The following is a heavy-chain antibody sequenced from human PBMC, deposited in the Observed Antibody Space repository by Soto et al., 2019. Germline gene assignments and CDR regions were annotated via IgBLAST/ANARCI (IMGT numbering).Heavy chain of an antibody. CDR3: ARLKAGFQLLMNDHYMEV. D-gene: IGHD1-1*01. J-gene: IGHJ6*03. CDR1: GGSISSYY. CDR2: MYNSGST. V-gene: IGHV4-59*08. Sequence: SETLSLTCTVSGGSISSYYWSWIRQPAGKGLEWIGYMYNSGSTNYNPSLKSRVTISVDTSKNQVSLKLSSVTAADTAVYYCARLKAGFQLLMNDHYMEVWGKGTPVTVSS.